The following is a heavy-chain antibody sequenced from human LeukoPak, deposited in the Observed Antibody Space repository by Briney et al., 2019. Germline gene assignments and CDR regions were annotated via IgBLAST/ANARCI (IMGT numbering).Heavy chain of an antibody. D-gene: IGHD3-22*01. CDR1: GFTLSNYA. V-gene: IGHV3-23*01. CDR3: AKDPPPSISMIVVVTL. Sequence: KTGGSLRLSCAASGFTLSNYAMSWVRQAPGKGLEWVSAISGSGSSTYYANSVKGRFTISRDNSKNTLYLQMNSLRSEDTALYYCAKDPPPSISMIVVVTLWGQGTLVTVSS. CDR2: ISGSGSST. J-gene: IGHJ4*02.